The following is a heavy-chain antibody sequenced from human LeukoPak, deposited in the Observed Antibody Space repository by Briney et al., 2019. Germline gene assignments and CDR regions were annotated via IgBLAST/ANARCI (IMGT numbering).Heavy chain of an antibody. Sequence: GGSLRLSCAASGFTFSSYAMSWVRQAPGKGLEWVSAISGGGGSTYYADSVKGRFTISRDNSKNTLYLQMNSLRAEDTAVYYCAKDPVGYCSSTSCYPYYFDYWGQGTLVTVSS. D-gene: IGHD2-2*01. CDR3: AKDPVGYCSSTSCYPYYFDY. J-gene: IGHJ4*02. CDR2: ISGGGGST. V-gene: IGHV3-23*01. CDR1: GFTFSSYA.